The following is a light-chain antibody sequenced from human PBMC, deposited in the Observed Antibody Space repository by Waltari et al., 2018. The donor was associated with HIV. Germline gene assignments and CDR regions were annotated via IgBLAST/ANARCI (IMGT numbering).Light chain of an antibody. J-gene: IGLJ1*01. V-gene: IGLV1-51*01. CDR2: DNK. CDR3: GTWDSSLSAYV. Sequence: QSVLTQPPSVSAAPGQKVTISCSGSSSNIGNYVSWYQQLPGTAPKLLIYDNKKRPSGIPDRFSGSKSGTSATLGITGLQTGDEADYYCGTWDSSLSAYVFGTGTKVTVL. CDR1: SSNIGNY.